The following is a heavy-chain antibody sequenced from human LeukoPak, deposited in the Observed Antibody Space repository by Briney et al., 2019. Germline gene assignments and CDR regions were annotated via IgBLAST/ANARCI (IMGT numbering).Heavy chain of an antibody. V-gene: IGHV4-59*08. CDR2: IHNSGRT. CDR1: GGSVSSYY. D-gene: IGHD1-14*01. Sequence: AETLTVTCSVSGGSVSSYYRSWIRQSPGKGLEWIGYIHNSGRTNYNPSLKSRVTGFVDTSKNQVSLRLSSVTAADTAVYYCARHGTISSQSYFDYWGQGALVTVSS. CDR3: ARHGTISSQSYFDY. J-gene: IGHJ4*02.